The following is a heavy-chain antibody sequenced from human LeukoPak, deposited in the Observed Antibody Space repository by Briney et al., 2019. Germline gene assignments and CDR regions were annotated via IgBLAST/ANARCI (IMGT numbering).Heavy chain of an antibody. Sequence: PGGSLRLSCAASGFTVSSNYISWVRQPPGQGLEWVSVIYTGGSTYYADSVKGRFTISRDNSKNTLYLQMNSLRAEGTAVYYCVRGSSGYHLGYWGQGTLVTVSS. J-gene: IGHJ4*02. D-gene: IGHD3-22*01. V-gene: IGHV3-53*01. CDR1: GFTVSSNY. CDR3: VRGSSGYHLGY. CDR2: IYTGGST.